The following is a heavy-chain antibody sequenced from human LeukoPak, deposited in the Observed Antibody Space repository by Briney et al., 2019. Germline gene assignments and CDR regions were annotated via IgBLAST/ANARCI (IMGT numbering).Heavy chain of an antibody. J-gene: IGHJ4*02. CDR3: ARGTYGSSWQLEHFDY. D-gene: IGHD6-13*01. V-gene: IGHV4-59*01. Sequence: SETLSLTCTVSGGSMDTYYWSWIRQPPGKGLEWIGYIYYSGSTNYNPSLKSRVTISVDTSKNQFSLKLSSLTAADTAVYYCARGTYGSSWQLEHFDYWGQGTLVTVPS. CDR2: IYYSGST. CDR1: GGSMDTYY.